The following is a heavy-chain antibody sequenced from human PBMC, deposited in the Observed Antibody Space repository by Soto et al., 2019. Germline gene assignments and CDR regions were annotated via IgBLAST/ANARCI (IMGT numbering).Heavy chain of an antibody. CDR1: GYTFTGYY. CDR2: INPNSGGT. V-gene: IGHV1-2*04. D-gene: IGHD6-13*01. CDR3: ARTGIAAAAQFDY. Sequence: ASVKVSCKASGYTFTGYYMHWVRQAPGQGLEWMGWINPNSGGTNYAQKFQGWVTMTRDTSISTAYMELSRLRSDDTAVYYCARTGIAAAAQFDYWGQGTPVTVSS. J-gene: IGHJ4*02.